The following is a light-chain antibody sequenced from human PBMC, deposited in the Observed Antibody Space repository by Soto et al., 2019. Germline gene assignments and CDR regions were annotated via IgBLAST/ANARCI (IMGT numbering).Light chain of an antibody. CDR3: MQALQTPRT. CDR2: LGS. CDR1: QSLLYSNAYNY. Sequence: DIVMTQSPLSLPVTPGEPASISCRSSQSLLYSNAYNYLDWYLQKPGQSPQLLIYLGSNRASGVPDRFSGSGSGTDFTLKISRVEAEDVGVYYCMQALQTPRTFGQGTRLEIK. J-gene: IGKJ5*01. V-gene: IGKV2-28*01.